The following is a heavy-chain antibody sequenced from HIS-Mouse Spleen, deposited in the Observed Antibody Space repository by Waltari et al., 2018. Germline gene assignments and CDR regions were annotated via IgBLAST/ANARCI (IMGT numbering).Heavy chain of an antibody. CDR2: IYYSGRT. V-gene: IGHV4-39*07. CDR1: GGSISSSSYY. CDR3: AREIPYSSSWYDWYFDL. J-gene: IGHJ2*01. D-gene: IGHD6-13*01. Sequence: QLQLQESGPGLVKPSETLSLTCTVSGGSISSSSYYWGWIRQPPGKGLEWIGSIYYSGRTDYNPSLKSRGTISVDTSKNQFSLKLSSVTAADTAVYYCAREIPYSSSWYDWYFDLWCRGTLVTVSS.